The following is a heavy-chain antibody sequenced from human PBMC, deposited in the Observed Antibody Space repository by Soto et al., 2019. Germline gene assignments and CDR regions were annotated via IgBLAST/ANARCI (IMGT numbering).Heavy chain of an antibody. J-gene: IGHJ4*02. CDR3: ARDQGIQLWFPDY. D-gene: IGHD5-18*01. CDR1: GFTFSSYI. CDR2: ISSGSSYI. V-gene: IGHV3-21*01. Sequence: GGSMRLSCAASGFTFSSYIMNWVRPAPGKGLEWVSYISSGSSYIYYADSVKGRFTISRDNAKNSLFLQMNSLRAEDTAVYYCARDQGIQLWFPDYWGQGTLVTVSS.